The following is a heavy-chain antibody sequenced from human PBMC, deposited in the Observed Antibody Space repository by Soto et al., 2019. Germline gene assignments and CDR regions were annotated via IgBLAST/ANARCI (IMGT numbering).Heavy chain of an antibody. CDR1: GYTFTSYG. J-gene: IGHJ4*02. D-gene: IGHD1-1*01. Sequence: QVHLVQSGAEVKKPGASVKVSCKGSGYTFTSYGITWVRQAPGQGLEGMGWISAHNGTTDYAQKLQGRGTVTRDTSTSTAYMELRSPRADDTAVYYCARGRYGDYWGQGALVTVSS. V-gene: IGHV1-18*01. CDR3: ARGRYGDY. CDR2: ISAHNGTT.